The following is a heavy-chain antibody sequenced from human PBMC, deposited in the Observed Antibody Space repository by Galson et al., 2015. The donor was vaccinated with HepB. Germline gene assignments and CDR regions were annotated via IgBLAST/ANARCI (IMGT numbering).Heavy chain of an antibody. CDR3: ARESWNYVLDY. CDR1: GGSISSYY. CDR2: VYYTGST. J-gene: IGHJ4*02. D-gene: IGHD1-7*01. Sequence: SETRSLTCIVSGGSISSYYWSWIRQPPGKGLEWNGCVYYTGSTNHNPSLKSRVTMSVDTSKNHFSLRLSSVTAADTAVYYCARESWNYVLDYWGQGTLVTVSS. V-gene: IGHV4-59*01.